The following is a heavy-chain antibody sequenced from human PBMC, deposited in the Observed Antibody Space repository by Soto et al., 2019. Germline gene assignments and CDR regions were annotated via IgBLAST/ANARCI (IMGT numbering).Heavy chain of an antibody. CDR2: MSHSGGT. CDR1: GGSVNSGNYY. J-gene: IGHJ3*02. V-gene: IGHV4-61*01. Sequence: SETLSLTCAVFGGSVNSGNYYWSWIRQPPGKGLEWIGEMSHSGGTHFNPSLKSRVTISVDTSKNQFSLKMSSVTAADTALYYCARVERGTATTVVDAFDIWGPGAMVTVSS. CDR3: ARVERGTATTVVDAFDI. D-gene: IGHD1-1*01.